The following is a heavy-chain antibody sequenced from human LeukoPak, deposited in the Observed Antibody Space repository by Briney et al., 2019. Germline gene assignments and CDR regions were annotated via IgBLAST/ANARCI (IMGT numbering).Heavy chain of an antibody. CDR1: GGSISSSSYY. CDR2: IYYSGST. Sequence: SETLSLTCTVSGGSISSSSYYWGWIRQPPGKGLEWIGSIYYSGSTYYNPSLKSRVTISVDTSKNQFSLKLSSVTAADTAVYYCARDPSSAAGKLTKDAFDIWGQGTMVTVSS. D-gene: IGHD6-13*01. J-gene: IGHJ3*02. V-gene: IGHV4-39*07. CDR3: ARDPSSAAGKLTKDAFDI.